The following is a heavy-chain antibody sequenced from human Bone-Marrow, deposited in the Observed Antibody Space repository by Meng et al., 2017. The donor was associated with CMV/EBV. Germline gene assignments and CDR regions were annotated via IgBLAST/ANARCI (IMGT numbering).Heavy chain of an antibody. CDR2: ISYDGSNK. V-gene: IGHV3-30*04. Sequence: GGSLKISCAASGFTFSSYAMHWVRQAPGKGLEWVAVISYDGSNKYYADSVKGRFTISRDNSKNTLYLQMNSLRAEDTAVYYCARNIDYDFWSGYHYGMDVWGQGTTVTVSS. J-gene: IGHJ6*02. CDR1: GFTFSSYA. D-gene: IGHD3-3*01. CDR3: ARNIDYDFWSGYHYGMDV.